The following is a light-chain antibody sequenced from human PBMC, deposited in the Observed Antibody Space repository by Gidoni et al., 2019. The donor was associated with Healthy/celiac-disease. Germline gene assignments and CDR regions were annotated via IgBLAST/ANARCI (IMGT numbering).Light chain of an antibody. CDR2: STN. J-gene: IGLJ2*01. CDR1: SGTVSTTYY. CDR3: VLYMGSGISV. V-gene: IGLV8-61*01. Sequence: QTVVTQEPSFSVSLGGTVTLTCGLNSGTVSTTYYPSWYQQTPGQGPRTLIFSTNTRSSGVPDRFSGSILGNKAALTITGAQADDESEYYCVLYMGSGISVFGGGTKLTVL.